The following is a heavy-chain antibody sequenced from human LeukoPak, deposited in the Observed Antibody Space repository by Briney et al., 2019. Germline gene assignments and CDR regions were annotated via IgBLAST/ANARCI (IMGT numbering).Heavy chain of an antibody. Sequence: ASVKVSCKASGYTFTSYDINWVRQATGQGLEWMGWMNPNSGNTGYAQKFQGRVTMTRNTSISTAYMELSSLRSEETAVYYCARASSSGGWYYFDYWGQGNLVTVSS. CDR2: MNPNSGNT. CDR3: ARASSSGGWYYFDY. CDR1: GYTFTSYD. D-gene: IGHD2-15*01. V-gene: IGHV1-8*01. J-gene: IGHJ4*02.